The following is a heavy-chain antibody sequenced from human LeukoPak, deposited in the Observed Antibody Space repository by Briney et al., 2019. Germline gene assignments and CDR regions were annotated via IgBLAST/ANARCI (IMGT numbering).Heavy chain of an antibody. Sequence: ASVKVSCKASGGTFSSYAISWVRQAPGQGLEWMGGIIPIFGTANYAQKFQGRVTITADESTSTAYMELSSLRSEDTAVYYCARTVVITDYYYYYMDVWGKGTTVTISS. CDR3: ARTVVITDYYYYYMDV. D-gene: IGHD3-22*01. CDR1: GGTFSSYA. J-gene: IGHJ6*03. V-gene: IGHV1-69*13. CDR2: IIPIFGTA.